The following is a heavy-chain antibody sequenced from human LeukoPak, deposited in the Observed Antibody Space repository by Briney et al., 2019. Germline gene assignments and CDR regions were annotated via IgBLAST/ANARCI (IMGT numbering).Heavy chain of an antibody. D-gene: IGHD1-7*01. J-gene: IGHJ5*02. V-gene: IGHV4-34*01. CDR3: ATTPYNWNYVGWFDP. CDR2: INHSGST. CDR1: GGSFSGYY. Sequence: KPSETLSLTCAVYGGSFSGYYWSWIRQPPGKGLEWIGEINHSGSTNYNPSLKSRVTISVDTSKNQFSLKLSSVTAADTAVYYCATTPYNWNYVGWFDPWGQGTLVTVSS.